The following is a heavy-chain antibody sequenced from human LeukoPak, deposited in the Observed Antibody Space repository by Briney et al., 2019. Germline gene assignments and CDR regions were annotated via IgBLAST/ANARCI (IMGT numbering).Heavy chain of an antibody. V-gene: IGHV1-2*02. CDR3: ARGSGSYYLGPVY. J-gene: IGHJ4*02. D-gene: IGHD1-26*01. Sequence: ASVKVSCKASGYTFTGYYMHWVRQAPGQGLEWMGWINPNSGGTNYAQKFQGRVTMTRDTSISTAYMELSRLRSDDTAVYYCARGSGSYYLGPVYWGQGTLVTVSS. CDR2: INPNSGGT. CDR1: GYTFTGYY.